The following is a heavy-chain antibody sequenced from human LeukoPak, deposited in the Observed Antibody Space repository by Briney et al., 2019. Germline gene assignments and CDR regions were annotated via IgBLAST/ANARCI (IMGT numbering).Heavy chain of an antibody. CDR3: AKEGYQAGTTSKGYFDY. Sequence: KPGGSLRLSCAASGFTFSSHAMSWVRQVPGKGLEWVSGISGSGAGTYYADSVKGRFTISRDNSKNTLSLQMNSLRAEDTAAYYCAKEGYQAGTTSKGYFDYWGQGTLVTVSS. CDR1: GFTFSSHA. V-gene: IGHV3-23*01. CDR2: ISGSGAGT. D-gene: IGHD1-7*01. J-gene: IGHJ4*02.